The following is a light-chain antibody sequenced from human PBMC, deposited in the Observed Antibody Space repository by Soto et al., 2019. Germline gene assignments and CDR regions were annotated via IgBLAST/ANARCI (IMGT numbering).Light chain of an antibody. CDR1: QSVSSY. Sequence: EIVLTQSPATLSLSPGERATLSCRASQSVSSYLAWYQQKPGQSPRLLIYDASKRATDIPVRFSGSGSETDFTLTISSLESEDFAVYYCQQSSDWAITFGQGTRLEIK. CDR3: QQSSDWAIT. J-gene: IGKJ5*01. V-gene: IGKV3-11*01. CDR2: DAS.